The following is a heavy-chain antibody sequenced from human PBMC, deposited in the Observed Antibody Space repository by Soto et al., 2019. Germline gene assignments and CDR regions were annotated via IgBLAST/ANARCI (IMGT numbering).Heavy chain of an antibody. V-gene: IGHV3-30*18. J-gene: IGHJ4*02. D-gene: IGHD6-13*01. CDR1: GLTFSSYG. CDR2: ISYDGSNK. CDR3: AKSAGYSSSWYNY. Sequence: GGSLRLSCAASGLTFSSYGMHWVRQAPGKGLEWVAVISYDGSNKYYADSVKGRFTISRDNSKNTLYLQMNSLRAEDTAVYYCAKSAGYSSSWYNYWGQGTLVTVSS.